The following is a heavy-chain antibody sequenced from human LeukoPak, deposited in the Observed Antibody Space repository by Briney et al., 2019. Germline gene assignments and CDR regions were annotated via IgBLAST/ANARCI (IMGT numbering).Heavy chain of an antibody. CDR3: ANNTCAWILDS. J-gene: IGHJ4*02. Sequence: GGSLRLSHPLAAPSAPMSCPGSARQAPGKGLEWVSAISGSGVGTYYADSVKGRFTISRDNSKNTLFLQMNSLRAEDTAVYYCANNTCAWILDSWGQGTLVTVSS. V-gene: IGHV3-23*01. D-gene: IGHD1-1*01. CDR2: ISGSGVGT. CDR1: AAPSAPMS.